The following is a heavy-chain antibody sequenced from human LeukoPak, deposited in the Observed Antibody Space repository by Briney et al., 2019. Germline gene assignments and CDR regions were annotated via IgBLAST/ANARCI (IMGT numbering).Heavy chain of an antibody. J-gene: IGHJ4*02. CDR3: ARVKRDGGNYYFDY. CDR1: GFTFSDYY. V-gene: IGHV3-11*04. Sequence: GGSLRVFCAASGFTFSDYYMSWIRQAPGKGLEWVSYISSSGSTIYYADSVKGRFTISRDNAKNSLFLQMNSLRAEDAAVYYCARVKRDGGNYYFDYWGQGTLVTVSS. CDR2: ISSSGSTI. D-gene: IGHD4-23*01.